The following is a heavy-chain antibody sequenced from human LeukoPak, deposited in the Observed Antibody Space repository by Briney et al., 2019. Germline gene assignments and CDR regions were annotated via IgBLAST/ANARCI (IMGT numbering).Heavy chain of an antibody. J-gene: IGHJ3*02. V-gene: IGHV1-46*01. CDR2: INPSGGST. CDR1: VYTFTSYY. D-gene: IGHD7-27*01. CDR3: ARAPRTGDYAFDI. Sequence: ASVKVSCKASVYTFTSYYMHWVRQAPGQGLDWTGIINPSGGSTTYAQKFQGRVTVTSDTSTSTVYMELSSLRSEDTAVYYCARAPRTGDYAFDIWGQGTMVTVSS.